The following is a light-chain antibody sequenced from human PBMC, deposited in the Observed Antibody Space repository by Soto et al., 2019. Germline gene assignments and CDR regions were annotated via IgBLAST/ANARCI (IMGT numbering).Light chain of an antibody. V-gene: IGKV1-6*01. Sequence: AIQMTQSPSSLSASVGDRVTITCRASQGIGIDLAWYQQKPGKAPNLLIYAASSLQSGVPSRFSGSGSGTDFTLTISSLRSEDFAVYYCLQDANFPYTFGQGTKLDI. CDR1: QGIGID. CDR3: LQDANFPYT. J-gene: IGKJ2*01. CDR2: AAS.